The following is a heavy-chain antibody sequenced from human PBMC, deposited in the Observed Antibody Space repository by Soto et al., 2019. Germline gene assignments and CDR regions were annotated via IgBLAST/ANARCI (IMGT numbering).Heavy chain of an antibody. CDR3: ASGNAWGVILAS. D-gene: IGHD3-16*02. V-gene: IGHV4-34*01. CDR1: GGSFSCYY. Sequence: SETLSLTCAVYGGSFSCYYWSWIRQPPGKGLEWIGEINHSGSTNYNPSLKSRVTISVDTSQNQFSLKLSSVIAADTAVYYCASGNAWGVILASWGQGTPVTVSS. J-gene: IGHJ4*02. CDR2: INHSGST.